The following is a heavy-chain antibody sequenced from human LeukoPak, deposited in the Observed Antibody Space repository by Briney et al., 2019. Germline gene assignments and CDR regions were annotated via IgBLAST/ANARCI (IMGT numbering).Heavy chain of an antibody. CDR3: ASDLNRYDSSGPPSRDY. D-gene: IGHD3-22*01. CDR1: GYRFTSYA. Sequence: ASVKVSCKASGYRFTSYAMNWVRQAPGQGLEWMGWINTNTGIPTYAQGFTGRFVFSSDTSVSTAYLQITRLKAEDTAVYYCASDLNRYDSSGPPSRDYWGQGTLVTVSS. J-gene: IGHJ4*02. V-gene: IGHV7-4-1*02. CDR2: INTNTGIP.